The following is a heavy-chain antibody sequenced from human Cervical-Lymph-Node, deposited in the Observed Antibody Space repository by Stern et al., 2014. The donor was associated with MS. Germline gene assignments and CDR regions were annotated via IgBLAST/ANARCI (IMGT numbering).Heavy chain of an antibody. Sequence: VQLVQSGAEVKRPGSSVNVSCKASGCTFNRFAFSWVRQAPGQGLEWVGGIISMSGKASYAQKFQDRFTITADESKSTAYMELSSLRSEDAAVYYCASSYTGWDNPYHFYGMDVWGQGTAVTVSS. V-gene: IGHV1-69*01. D-gene: IGHD6-19*01. J-gene: IGHJ6*02. CDR3: ASSYTGWDNPYHFYGMDV. CDR1: GCTFNRFA. CDR2: IISMSGKA.